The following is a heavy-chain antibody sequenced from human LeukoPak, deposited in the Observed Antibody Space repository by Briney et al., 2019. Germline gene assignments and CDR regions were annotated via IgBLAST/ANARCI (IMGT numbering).Heavy chain of an antibody. Sequence: EASVKVSCKASGYTFTSYYMHWVRQAPGQGLEWMGIINPSGGSTSYAQKFQGRVTMTRDTSTSTVYMELSSLRSEDTAVYYCARAYWSRTSCYANYFDYWGQGTLVTVSS. CDR1: GYTFTSYY. V-gene: IGHV1-46*01. CDR2: INPSGGST. J-gene: IGHJ4*02. D-gene: IGHD2-2*01. CDR3: ARAYWSRTSCYANYFDY.